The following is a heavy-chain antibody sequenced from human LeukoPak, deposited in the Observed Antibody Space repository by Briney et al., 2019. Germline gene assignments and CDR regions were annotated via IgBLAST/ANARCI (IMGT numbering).Heavy chain of an antibody. CDR3: ARETGGSGWYDRVY. CDR2: IYTSGST. Sequence: PSEALSLTCIVSVGSISSGSYYWSWIRQPAGEGLEWIGRIYTSGSTNYNPSLKSRVTISVDTSKNQFSLKLSSVTAADTAVYYCARETGGSGWYDRVYWGQGTLVTVSS. D-gene: IGHD6-19*01. J-gene: IGHJ4*02. V-gene: IGHV4-61*02. CDR1: VGSISSGSYY.